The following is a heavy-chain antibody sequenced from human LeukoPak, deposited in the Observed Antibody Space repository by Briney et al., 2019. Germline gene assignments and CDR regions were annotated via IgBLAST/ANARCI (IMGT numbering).Heavy chain of an antibody. V-gene: IGHV4-34*01. CDR1: GGSFSGYY. J-gene: IGHJ6*02. CDR2: INHSGST. D-gene: IGHD3-3*01. Sequence: PSETLSLTCAVYGGSFSGYYWSWIRQPPGKGLEWIGEINHSGSTNYNPSLKSRVTISVDTSKNQFSLKLSSVTAADTAVYYCARDPGFWSGYPYYYYYGMDVWGQGTTVTVSS. CDR3: ARDPGFWSGYPYYYYYGMDV.